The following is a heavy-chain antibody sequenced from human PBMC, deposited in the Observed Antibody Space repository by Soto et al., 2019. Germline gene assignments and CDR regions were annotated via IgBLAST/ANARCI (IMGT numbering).Heavy chain of an antibody. J-gene: IGHJ6*02. CDR2: INPDGSST. CDR1: GFTFRSYW. Sequence: GGSLRLSCAASGFTFRSYWIHWVRQVPGKGLLWVSRINPDGSSTNYADSVKGRFTISRDNAKNTLYLQMNSLRAEDTAVYYCAKDFPAATSQYYYYGMDVWGQGTTVTVSS. D-gene: IGHD6-13*01. CDR3: AKDFPAATSQYYYYGMDV. V-gene: IGHV3-74*01.